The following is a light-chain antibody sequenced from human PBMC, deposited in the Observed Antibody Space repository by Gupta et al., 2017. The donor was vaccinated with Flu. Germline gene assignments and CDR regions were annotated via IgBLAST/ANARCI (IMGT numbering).Light chain of an antibody. J-gene: IGKJ1*01. V-gene: IGKV2-30*01. CDR3: MQGAHWPWA. Sequence: DVAMTQSPLSLPVTLGQPASISCRSSQGLVYSDGNTYLHWFQQRPGQSPRRLIHQVSHRESGVPDRFSGSGSGTDFTLKISRVEAEDVGIYFCMQGAHWPWAFGQGTTVEIK. CDR1: QGLVYSDGNTY. CDR2: QVS.